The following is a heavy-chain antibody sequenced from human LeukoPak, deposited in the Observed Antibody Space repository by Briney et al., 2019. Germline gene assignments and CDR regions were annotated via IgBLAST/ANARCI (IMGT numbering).Heavy chain of an antibody. J-gene: IGHJ4*02. CDR1: GFTFSSYG. Sequence: GGSLRLSCAASGFTFSSYGMHWVRQAPGKGLEWVAVISYDGSNKYYADSVKGRFTISRDNSKNTLYLQMNSLRAEDTAVYYCARESRHYYDSSGYFHYWGQGTLVTVSS. V-gene: IGHV3-30*03. CDR3: ARESRHYYDSSGYFHY. CDR2: ISYDGSNK. D-gene: IGHD3-22*01.